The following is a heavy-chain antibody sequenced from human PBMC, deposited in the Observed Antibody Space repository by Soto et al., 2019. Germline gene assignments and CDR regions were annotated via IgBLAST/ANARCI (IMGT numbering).Heavy chain of an antibody. CDR2: ISYDGSDK. CDR3: AKALGKLKPETYDY. J-gene: IGHJ4*02. V-gene: IGHV3-30*18. CDR1: GFTFSSYA. D-gene: IGHD3-16*01. Sequence: QEQLVESGGGVVQPGRSLRLSCAASGFTFSSYAMHWVRQAPGKGLEWVAVISYDGSDKYYADSVKGRFTISRDNSKNTPDLQLNSLRTDDTTVDYCAKALGKLKPETYDYWGQGTLITVSS.